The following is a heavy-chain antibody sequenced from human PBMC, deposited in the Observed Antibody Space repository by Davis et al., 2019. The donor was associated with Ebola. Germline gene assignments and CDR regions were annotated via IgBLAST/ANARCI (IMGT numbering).Heavy chain of an antibody. CDR1: GGFISSYY. Sequence: MPSETLSLTCTVSGGFISSYYWSWIRQPPGKGLEWIGYIYYSGSTYYNPSLKSRVTISVDTSKNQFSLKLSSVTAADTAVYYCARSITIFGVVSILNWFDPWGQGTLVTVSS. CDR2: IYYSGST. V-gene: IGHV4-59*08. D-gene: IGHD3-3*01. J-gene: IGHJ5*02. CDR3: ARSITIFGVVSILNWFDP.